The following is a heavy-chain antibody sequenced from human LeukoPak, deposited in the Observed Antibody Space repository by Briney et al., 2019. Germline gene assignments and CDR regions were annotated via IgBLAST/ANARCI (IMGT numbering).Heavy chain of an antibody. J-gene: IGHJ6*02. V-gene: IGHV3-7*01. D-gene: IGHD3-22*01. CDR3: ARDRGYYDSSGYPLRGYYYGMDV. CDR1: AFTFSSYW. CDR2: IKQDGSEN. Sequence: AGTLRLSCAASAFTFSSYWMSWVRQAPGKGLEWVANIKQDGSENYYMDSVKGRFTISRDNAKNSLYLPMNSLRAEDTAVYYCARDRGYYDSSGYPLRGYYYGMDVWGQGSTVTVSS.